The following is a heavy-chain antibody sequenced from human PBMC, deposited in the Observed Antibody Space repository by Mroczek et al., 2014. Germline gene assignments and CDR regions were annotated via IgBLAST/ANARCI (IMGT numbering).Heavy chain of an antibody. J-gene: IGHJ4*02. V-gene: IGHV4-39*01. D-gene: IGHD2-2*01. Sequence: QVQLQESGPGLVKPSETLSLTCTVSGGSISSSSYYWGWIRQPPGKGLEWIGSIYYSGSTYYNPSLKSRVTISVDTSKNQFSLKLSSVTAADTAVYYCASQLLSSTSKTLDYWGQGTPGPPSP. CDR3: ASQLLSSTSKTLDY. CDR2: IYYSGST. CDR1: GGSISSSSYY.